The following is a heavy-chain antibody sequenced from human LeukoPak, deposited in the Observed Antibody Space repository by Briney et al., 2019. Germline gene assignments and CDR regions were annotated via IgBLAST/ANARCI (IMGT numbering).Heavy chain of an antibody. D-gene: IGHD1-7*01. CDR3: ARGYNWNSINPPVG. CDR2: INPSGGST. J-gene: IGHJ4*02. V-gene: IGHV1-46*01. Sequence: ASVKVSCKASGGTFSSYAISWVRQAPGQGLEWMGIINPSGGSTSYAQKFQGRVTMTRDMSTSTVYMELSSLRSEDTAVYYCARGYNWNSINPPVGWGQGTLVTVSS. CDR1: GGTFSSYA.